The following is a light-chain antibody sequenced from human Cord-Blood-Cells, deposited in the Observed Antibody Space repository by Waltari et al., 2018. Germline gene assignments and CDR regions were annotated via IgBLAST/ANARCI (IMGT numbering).Light chain of an antibody. V-gene: IGLV2-14*01. J-gene: IGLJ2*01. CDR1: SSDVGGYNH. Sequence: QSALTQPASVSGSPGQSITIACTGTSSDVGGYNHVYWYQQHPGKAPKLMIYEDSNRPSGVSNRFSGSKSGNTASLTISGLQAEDEADYYCSSYTSSSTLVFGGGTKLTVL. CDR3: SSYTSSSTLV. CDR2: EDS.